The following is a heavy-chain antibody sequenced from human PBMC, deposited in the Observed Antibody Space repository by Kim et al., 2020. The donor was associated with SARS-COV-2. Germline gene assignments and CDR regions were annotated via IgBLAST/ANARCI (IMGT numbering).Heavy chain of an antibody. J-gene: IGHJ4*02. Sequence: ADSVKGRFTISRDNSKNMLYLQMNSLRAEDTAVYYCSSSTPGGTLNYFDYWGQGTLVTVSS. V-gene: IGHV3-30*03. D-gene: IGHD2-2*01. CDR3: SSSTPGGTLNYFDY.